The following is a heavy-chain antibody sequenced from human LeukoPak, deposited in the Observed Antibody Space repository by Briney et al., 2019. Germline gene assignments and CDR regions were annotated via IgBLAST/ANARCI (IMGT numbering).Heavy chain of an antibody. D-gene: IGHD2-15*01. Sequence: GESLQISCQGSGSSFTSYWVGCVRQVPGKGLEWMGSITPGESDTQYSPSLQGQVTISADKSIITAYLQWSSLKASDTGMYYCARLGPSPAAKDAFDIWGQGTMVTVSS. CDR1: GSSFTSYW. V-gene: IGHV5-51*01. CDR3: ARLGPSPAAKDAFDI. J-gene: IGHJ3*02. CDR2: ITPGESDT.